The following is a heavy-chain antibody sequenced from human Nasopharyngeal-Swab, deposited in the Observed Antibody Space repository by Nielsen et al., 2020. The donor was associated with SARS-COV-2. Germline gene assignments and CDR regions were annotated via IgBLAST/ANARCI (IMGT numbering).Heavy chain of an antibody. CDR2: IIPIFGTA. CDR3: ARESMVRGLVVGFDP. Sequence: SVKVSCKASGGTFRSYAISWVRQAPGQGLEWMGGIIPIFGTANYAQKFQGRVTITADKSTSTAYMELSSLRSEDTAVYYCARESMVRGLVVGFDPWGQGTLVTVSS. J-gene: IGHJ5*02. V-gene: IGHV1-69*06. CDR1: GGTFRSYA. D-gene: IGHD3-10*01.